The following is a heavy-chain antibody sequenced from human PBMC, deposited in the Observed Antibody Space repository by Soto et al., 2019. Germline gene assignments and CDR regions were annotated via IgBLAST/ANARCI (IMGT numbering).Heavy chain of an antibody. V-gene: IGHV3-49*03. D-gene: IGHD3-10*01. J-gene: IGHJ5*02. CDR3: IRGRTVVDP. Sequence: EVRLVESGGGLVQPGRSLPLSCSGSGFTFSDYTISWFRQAPGKGLEWVGFIRRRDNGGSAEYAASVKGRFTISRDDSNSIAYLQMNSLKTEDTAVYHCIRGRTVVDPWGQGTLVTVSS. CDR1: GFTFSDYT. CDR2: IRRRDNGGSA.